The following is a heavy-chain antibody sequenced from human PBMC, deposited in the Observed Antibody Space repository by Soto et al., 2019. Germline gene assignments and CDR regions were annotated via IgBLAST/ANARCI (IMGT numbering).Heavy chain of an antibody. Sequence: QVQLVESGGGMVQPGRSLRLSCAVSGFTFSNYAMHWVRQAPGKGLEWVAVISYDGGNKYYADSVKGRFTISRDNSKNTLYLQMNNLRAEDTAVYYCARDPGYYDSSGSYFYYFDNWGQGTLVTVSS. CDR3: ARDPGYYDSSGSYFYYFDN. J-gene: IGHJ4*02. CDR2: ISYDGGNK. D-gene: IGHD3-22*01. V-gene: IGHV3-30-3*01. CDR1: GFTFSNYA.